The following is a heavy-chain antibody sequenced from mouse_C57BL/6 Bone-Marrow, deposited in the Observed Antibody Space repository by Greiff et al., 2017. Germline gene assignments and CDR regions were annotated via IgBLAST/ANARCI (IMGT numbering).Heavy chain of an antibody. V-gene: IGHV1-12*01. CDR1: GYTFTSYN. CDR3: ARSITTVVATEYFEV. CDR2: IYPGNGDT. D-gene: IGHD1-1*01. Sequence: QVQLQQSGAELVRPGASVKMSCKASGYTFTSYNMHWVKQTHRQGLEWIGAIYPGNGDTSYNQKFKGKATLTVDKSSSTAYMQLGILTSEDSAVYFCARSITTVVATEYFEVWGTGTTGTVAS. J-gene: IGHJ1*03.